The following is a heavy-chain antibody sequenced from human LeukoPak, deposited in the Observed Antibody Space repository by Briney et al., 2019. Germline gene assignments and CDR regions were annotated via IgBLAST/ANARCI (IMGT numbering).Heavy chain of an antibody. J-gene: IGHJ5*02. CDR3: AKLGYYYGSGSYQP. Sequence: GGSLRLSCAASGFTFSSYAMSWVRQAPGKGLEWVSAISGSGGSTYYADSVKGRFTISRDNSKNTLYLQMNSLRAEGTAVYYCAKLGYYYGSGSYQPWGQGTLVTVSS. CDR2: ISGSGGST. CDR1: GFTFSSYA. V-gene: IGHV3-23*01. D-gene: IGHD3-10*01.